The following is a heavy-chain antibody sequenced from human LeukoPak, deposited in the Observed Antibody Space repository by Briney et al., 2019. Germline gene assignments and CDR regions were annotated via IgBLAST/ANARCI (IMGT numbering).Heavy chain of an antibody. D-gene: IGHD6-13*01. CDR3: ATRGGGRGIAAAGDFDY. J-gene: IGHJ4*02. CDR1: DSSITSDFY. Sequence: SGTLSLTCTVSDSSITSDFYWGWLRQPPGKGLEWIGSFYNSGKTYYKPSLESRVTISMDTSKKQFSLKVSSVTAADTAVYYCATRGGGRGIAAAGDFDYWGQGILVTVSS. V-gene: IGHV4-38-2*02. CDR2: FYNSGKT.